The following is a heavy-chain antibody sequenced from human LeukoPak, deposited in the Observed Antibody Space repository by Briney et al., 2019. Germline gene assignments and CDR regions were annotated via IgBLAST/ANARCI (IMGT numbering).Heavy chain of an antibody. D-gene: IGHD5-24*01. J-gene: IGHJ3*01. Sequence: GESLRLSCAASGFTFSTYAMSWVRQAQGKGLEWVSVISGSGSSTYYADSVKGRFTISRDNSKNTLYLQMNSLRAEDTAVYYCAKEMATIRVFDFWGQGTMVTVSS. CDR1: GFTFSTYA. V-gene: IGHV3-23*01. CDR2: ISGSGSST. CDR3: AKEMATIRVFDF.